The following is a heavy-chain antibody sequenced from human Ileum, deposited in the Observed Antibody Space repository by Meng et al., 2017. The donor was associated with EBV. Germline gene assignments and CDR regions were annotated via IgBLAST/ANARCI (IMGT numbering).Heavy chain of an antibody. J-gene: IGHJ4*02. V-gene: IGHV4-4*02. CDR1: GGSISVINW. CDR3: AKNGEKYFEY. Sequence: QVQLQESGPGLVNPSGTLSLTCAVSGGSISVINWWSWVRQSPEKGLEWIGEMSDSGITHYNPSLKSRVTISAGKSNNQFSLKLTSVTSADTAVYFCAKNGEKYFEYWGQGTLVTVSS. CDR2: MSDSGIT.